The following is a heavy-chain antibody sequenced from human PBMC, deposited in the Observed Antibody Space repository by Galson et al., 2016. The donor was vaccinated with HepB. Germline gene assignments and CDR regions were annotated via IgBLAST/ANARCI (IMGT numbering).Heavy chain of an antibody. CDR1: GFIFGDYA. Sequence: SLRLSCAASGFIFGDYAMSWVRQSPGKGLEWVSGLTWIGGIIGYADSVKGRFTISRDNARNFLFLQMNNLRSEDTALYYCAKGIGSGWSDYWGPGTLVSVSS. D-gene: IGHD6-19*01. CDR3: AKGIGSGWSDY. V-gene: IGHV3-9*01. CDR2: LTWIGGII. J-gene: IGHJ4*02.